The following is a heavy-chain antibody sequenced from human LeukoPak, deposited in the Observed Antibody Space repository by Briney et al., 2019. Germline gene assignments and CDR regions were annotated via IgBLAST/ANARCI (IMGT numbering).Heavy chain of an antibody. Sequence: SETLSLTCAVYGGSSSGYYWSWIRQPPGKGLEWIGEINHSGSTNYNPSLKSRVTISVDTSKNQFSLKLSSVTAADTAVYYCARGRLHYDSSGYYPRIYYFDYWGQGTLVTVSS. CDR1: GGSSSGYY. D-gene: IGHD3-22*01. CDR2: INHSGST. J-gene: IGHJ4*02. CDR3: ARGRLHYDSSGYYPRIYYFDY. V-gene: IGHV4-34*01.